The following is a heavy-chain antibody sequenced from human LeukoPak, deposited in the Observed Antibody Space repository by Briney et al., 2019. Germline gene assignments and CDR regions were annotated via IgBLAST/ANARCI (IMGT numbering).Heavy chain of an antibody. Sequence: PSETLSLTCTVSGGSISSYYWSWIRQPAGKGLEWIGRIYTSGSTNYNPSLKSRVTMSVDTSKNQFSLKLSSVTAADTALYYCARTPTIWFGELGDAFDIWGQGTMVTVSS. V-gene: IGHV4-4*07. CDR1: GGSISSYY. CDR3: ARTPTIWFGELGDAFDI. D-gene: IGHD3-10*01. CDR2: IYTSGST. J-gene: IGHJ3*02.